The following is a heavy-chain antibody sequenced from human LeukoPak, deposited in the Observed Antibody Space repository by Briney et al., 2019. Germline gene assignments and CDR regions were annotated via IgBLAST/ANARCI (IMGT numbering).Heavy chain of an antibody. CDR2: ISGSGGST. Sequence: GGSLRLSCAASGFTFSCYWMSWVRQAPGKGLEWVSAISGSGGSTYYADSVKGRFTISRDNSKNTLYLQMNSLRAEDTAVYYCAKTSSGWYDAFDIWGQGTMVTVSS. D-gene: IGHD6-19*01. V-gene: IGHV3-23*01. CDR3: AKTSSGWYDAFDI. J-gene: IGHJ3*02. CDR1: GFTFSCYW.